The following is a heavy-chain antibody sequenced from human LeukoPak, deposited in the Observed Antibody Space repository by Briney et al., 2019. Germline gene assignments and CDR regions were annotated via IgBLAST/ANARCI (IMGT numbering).Heavy chain of an antibody. V-gene: IGHV3-23*01. CDR2: ISGSGGST. CDR1: GFTFSSYA. Sequence: PGGSLRLSCAASGFTFSSYAMSWVRQAPGQGLEWVSAISGSGGSTYYADSVKGRFTISSDNSKNTLYLQMNSLRAEDTAVYYCAKDHPIAAAGTGPDFDYWGQGTLVTVSS. CDR3: AKDHPIAAAGTGPDFDY. D-gene: IGHD6-13*01. J-gene: IGHJ4*02.